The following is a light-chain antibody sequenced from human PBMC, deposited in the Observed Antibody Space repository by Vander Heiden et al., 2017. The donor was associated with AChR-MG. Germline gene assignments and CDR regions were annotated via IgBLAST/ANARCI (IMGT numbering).Light chain of an antibody. CDR1: QSVTSN. CDR2: GAS. V-gene: IGKV3-15*01. Sequence: EILMTQSPAALYVSPGERATLSCRASQSVTSNLAWYQQRPGQAPRLLIYGASTRATGIPARFTGSGSGTEFTLTISSLQSEDSAVYYCQQYNNWPMYTFGQGTKLEIK. J-gene: IGKJ2*01. CDR3: QQYNNWPMYT.